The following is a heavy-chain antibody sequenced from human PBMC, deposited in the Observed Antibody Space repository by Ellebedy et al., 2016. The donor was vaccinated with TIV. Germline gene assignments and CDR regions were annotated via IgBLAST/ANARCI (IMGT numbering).Heavy chain of an antibody. Sequence: AASVTVSCKASGGTFSNYAFNWVRQAPGQGLEWMGRIIPILGVADYAQNFQGRVTFTADKYTTTTYMELSSLRSEDTAVYYCARWGGSSGRFQGPYDYWGQGTLVAVSS. V-gene: IGHV1-69*04. CDR2: IIPILGVA. CDR1: GGTFSNYA. J-gene: IGHJ4*02. D-gene: IGHD1-26*01. CDR3: ARWGGSSGRFQGPYDY.